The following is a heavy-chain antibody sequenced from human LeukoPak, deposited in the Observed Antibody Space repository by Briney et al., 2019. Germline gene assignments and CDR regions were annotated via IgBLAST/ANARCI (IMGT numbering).Heavy chain of an antibody. CDR1: GFTFSSYE. CDR2: ISSSGSTI. Sequence: GGSLRLSCAASGFTFSSYEMNWVRQAPGKGLEWVSYISSSGSTIYYADSVKGRFTISRDNAKNSLYLQMNSLRVEDTAVYYCARDFLLPGIAAAGPGDWGQGTLVTVFS. D-gene: IGHD6-13*01. CDR3: ARDFLLPGIAAAGPGD. J-gene: IGHJ4*02. V-gene: IGHV3-48*03.